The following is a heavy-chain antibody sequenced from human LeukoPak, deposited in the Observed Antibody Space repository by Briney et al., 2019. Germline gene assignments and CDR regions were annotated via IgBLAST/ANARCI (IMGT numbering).Heavy chain of an antibody. D-gene: IGHD3-10*01. CDR3: AKLWFGEPY. J-gene: IGHJ4*02. CDR2: FYGADNI. Sequence: PGGSLRLSCAVSGFTVSSSYMSWVRQAPGKGLEWVSIFYGADNIYYADFVKGRFTISRDNSMNTLFLQMNSLRAEDTAVYYCAKLWFGEPYWGQGTLVTVSS. CDR1: GFTVSSSY. V-gene: IGHV3-66*01.